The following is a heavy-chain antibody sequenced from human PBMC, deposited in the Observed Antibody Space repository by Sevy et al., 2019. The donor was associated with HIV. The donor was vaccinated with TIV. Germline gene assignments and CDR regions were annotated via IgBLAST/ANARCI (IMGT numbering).Heavy chain of an antibody. CDR3: ARLTSLVSDFDY. Sequence: GESLKISCKGSGYSFATNWIVWVRQMPGKGLEWMGIIYPGDSDTRYSPSFQGQVTISADKSISTAYLQWSSLKASDTAMYYCARLTSLVSDFDYWGQGTLVTVSS. CDR1: GYSFATNW. D-gene: IGHD6-13*01. V-gene: IGHV5-51*01. J-gene: IGHJ4*02. CDR2: IYPGDSDT.